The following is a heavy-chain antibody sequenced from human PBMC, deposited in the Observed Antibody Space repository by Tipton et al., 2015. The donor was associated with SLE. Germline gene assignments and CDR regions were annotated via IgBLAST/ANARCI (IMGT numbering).Heavy chain of an antibody. V-gene: IGHV4-38-2*02. D-gene: IGHD3-10*01. Sequence: TLSLTCAVSAYSISTGYHWGWIRQPPGKGLEWIARIHHSGNTYYNPSLKSRVTISVDTSKNQFSLELNSVTAADTAVYFCAREGGYAGSGSYGTVWGQGTTVTVSS. J-gene: IGHJ6*02. CDR1: AYSISTGYH. CDR3: AREGGYAGSGSYGTV. CDR2: IHHSGNT.